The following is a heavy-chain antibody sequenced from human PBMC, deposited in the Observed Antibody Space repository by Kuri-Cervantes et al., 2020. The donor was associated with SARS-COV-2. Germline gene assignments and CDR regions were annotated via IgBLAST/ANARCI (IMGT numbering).Heavy chain of an antibody. CDR3: ARHQSGYFDY. D-gene: IGHD3-3*01. CDR2: IYHSGST. CDR1: GGSFSGYY. J-gene: IGHJ4*02. V-gene: IGHV4-34*01. Sequence: ESLKISCAVYGGSFSGYYWSWIRQPPGKGLEWIGSIYHSGSTYYNPSLKSRVTISVDTSKNQFSLKLSSVTAADTAVYYCARHQSGYFDYWGQGTLVTVSS.